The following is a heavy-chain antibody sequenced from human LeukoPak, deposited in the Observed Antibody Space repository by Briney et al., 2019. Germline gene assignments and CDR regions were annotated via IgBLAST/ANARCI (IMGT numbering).Heavy chain of an antibody. J-gene: IGHJ4*02. V-gene: IGHV4-59*08. CDR1: GDSLINFY. CDR3: ARLKFDVLTGYYEALDY. CDR2: IYYSGTT. D-gene: IGHD3-9*01. Sequence: SETLSLTCTVSGDSLINFYWSWIRQPPGKGLEWIGYIYYSGTTNYNPSLKSRVTMSVDTSKNQFSLKLRSVTAADTAVYYCARLKFDVLTGYYEALDYWGQGTVVTVSS.